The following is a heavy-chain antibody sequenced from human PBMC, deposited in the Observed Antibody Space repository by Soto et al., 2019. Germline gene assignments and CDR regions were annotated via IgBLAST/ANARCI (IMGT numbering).Heavy chain of an antibody. V-gene: IGHV3-53*01. J-gene: IGHJ4*02. CDR2: IFSGGST. Sequence: GVSLRLSCAASGFTVSSNYMSWVRQAPGKGLEWVSVIFSGGSTYYADSVKGRFTISRDNSKNTLYLQMNSLRAEDTAVYYCAKEGEHSSGWANFDYWRQGTLVTVSS. CDR3: AKEGEHSSGWANFDY. D-gene: IGHD6-19*01. CDR1: GFTVSSNY.